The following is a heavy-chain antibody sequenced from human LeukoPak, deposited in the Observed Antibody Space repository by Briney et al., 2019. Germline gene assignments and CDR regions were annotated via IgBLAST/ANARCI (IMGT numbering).Heavy chain of an antibody. V-gene: IGHV3-30-3*01. D-gene: IGHD6-19*01. J-gene: IGHJ4*02. CDR3: AREGREWLSVGIDY. CDR2: MSYDGSNK. Sequence: GGSLRLSCAASGFTFSSYAMYRVRQAPGKGLEWVALMSYDGSNKYYADSVKGRFTISRDNSKNTLYLQMNSLRAEDTAVYYCAREGREWLSVGIDYWGRGTLVTVSS. CDR1: GFTFSSYA.